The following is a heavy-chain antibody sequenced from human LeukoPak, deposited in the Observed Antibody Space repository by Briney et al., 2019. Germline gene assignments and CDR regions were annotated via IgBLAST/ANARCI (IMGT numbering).Heavy chain of an antibody. Sequence: GGSLRLSCAASGFTFSSYGMHWVRQAPGKGLEWVAVIWYDGSNKYYADSVKGRFTISRDNSKNTLYLQMNSLRAEDTAVYYCAREMDRERLGPTPPDYWGQGTLVTVSS. D-gene: IGHD2-2*03. J-gene: IGHJ4*02. V-gene: IGHV3-33*01. CDR3: AREMDRERLGPTPPDY. CDR1: GFTFSSYG. CDR2: IWYDGSNK.